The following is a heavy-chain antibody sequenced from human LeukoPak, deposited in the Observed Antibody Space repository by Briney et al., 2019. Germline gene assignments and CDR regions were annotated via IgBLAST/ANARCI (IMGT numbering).Heavy chain of an antibody. CDR3: ATLGSFDY. D-gene: IGHD2/OR15-2a*01. CDR1: GVSINSYY. Sequence: PSETLSLTCSVSGVSINSYYWSWVRQPPGKGLEWLGYVYYSGTTTYNPSVKSRITISLDKSKNQVPLQLTFVTSADTAVYYCATLGSFDYWGQGTLVTVSS. CDR2: VYYSGTT. J-gene: IGHJ4*02. V-gene: IGHV4-59*01.